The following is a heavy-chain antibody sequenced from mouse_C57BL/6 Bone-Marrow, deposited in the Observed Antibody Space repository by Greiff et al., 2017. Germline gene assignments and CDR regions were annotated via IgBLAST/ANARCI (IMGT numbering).Heavy chain of an antibody. CDR2: IDPENGDT. CDR3: AQLGGDFDV. J-gene: IGHJ1*03. V-gene: IGHV14-4*01. CDR1: GFNFKDDY. D-gene: IGHD4-1*02. Sequence: VQLQQSGAELVRPGASVKLSCTASGFNFKDDYMHWVKQRPEQGLEWIGWIDPENGDTEYASKFQGKATITADTSSNTAYLQLSSLTSEDTAVYYCAQLGGDFDVWGTGTTVTVSA.